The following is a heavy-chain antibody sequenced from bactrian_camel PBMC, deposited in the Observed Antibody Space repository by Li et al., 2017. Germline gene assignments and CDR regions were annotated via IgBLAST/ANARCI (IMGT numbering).Heavy chain of an antibody. V-gene: IGHV3S67*01. CDR1: GYDALYLC. D-gene: IGHD5*01. J-gene: IGHJ6*01. Sequence: DVQLVESGGGSVQAGGSLRLSCAVSGYDALYLCMGWFRQAPGKEREGVAVINRRGTIRYADFVTGRFTISHDNAKNTLYLQMNSLKPDDTATYYCAARFQGGFGLGGLCTDVPADFPYWGQGTQVTVS. CDR2: INRRGTI. CDR3: AARFQGGFGLGGLCTDVPADFPY.